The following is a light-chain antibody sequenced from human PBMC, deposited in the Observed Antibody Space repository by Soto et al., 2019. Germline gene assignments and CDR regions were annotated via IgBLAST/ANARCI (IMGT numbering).Light chain of an antibody. J-gene: IGKJ1*01. CDR1: QSLLHSNGYNY. V-gene: IGKV2-28*01. Sequence: DIVMTQSPLSLPVTPGEPASISCRSSQSLLHSNGYNYLDWYLQKPGQSPQLLIYLGSNRASGVPDRFSGSGSGTDFTLKISRVEAEDVGVYYCMQALQTLGTSGQGTKEEIK. CDR2: LGS. CDR3: MQALQTLGT.